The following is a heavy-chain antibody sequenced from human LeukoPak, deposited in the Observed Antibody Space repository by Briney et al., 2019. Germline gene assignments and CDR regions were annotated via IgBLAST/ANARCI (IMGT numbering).Heavy chain of an antibody. CDR3: AREFIRVTWTWFDP. V-gene: IGHV7-4-1*02. CDR2: TNTNTGNP. Sequence: ASVKVSCKASGYTFTSYAMNWVRQAPGQGLEWMGWTNTNTGNPTYAQGFTGRFVFSLDTSVSTAYLQISSLKAEDTAVYYCAREFIRVTWTWFDPWGQGTLVTVSS. D-gene: IGHD3/OR15-3a*01. J-gene: IGHJ5*02. CDR1: GYTFTSYA.